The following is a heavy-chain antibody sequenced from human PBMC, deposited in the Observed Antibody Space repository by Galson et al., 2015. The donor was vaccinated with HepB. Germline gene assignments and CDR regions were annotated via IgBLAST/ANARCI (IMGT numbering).Heavy chain of an antibody. CDR1: GFTFSSYW. V-gene: IGHV3-7*03. D-gene: IGHD6-19*01. Sequence: SLRLSCAASGFTFSSYWMSWVRQAPGKGLEWVANIKQDGSEKYYVDSVKGRSTISRDNAKNSLYLQMNSLRAEDTAVYYCARLASSGWVSLYYYGMDVWGQGTTVTVSS. CDR3: ARLASSGWVSLYYYGMDV. CDR2: IKQDGSEK. J-gene: IGHJ6*02.